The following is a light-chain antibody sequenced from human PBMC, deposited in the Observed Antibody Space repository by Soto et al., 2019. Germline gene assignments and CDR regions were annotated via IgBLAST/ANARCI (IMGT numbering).Light chain of an antibody. CDR2: KAS. CDR3: QHYNSYSEA. Sequence: EIVLTQAPATLSVSVGERVTITWRASQTISSWLAWYQQKPGKAPKLLIYKASTLKSGVPSRFSGSGSGTEFTLTISSLQPDDFATYYCQHYNSYSEAFGQGTKVDIK. V-gene: IGKV1-5*03. CDR1: QTISSW. J-gene: IGKJ1*01.